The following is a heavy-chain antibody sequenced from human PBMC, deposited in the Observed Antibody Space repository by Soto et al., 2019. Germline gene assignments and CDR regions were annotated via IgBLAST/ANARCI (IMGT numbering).Heavy chain of an antibody. Sequence: PSETLSLTCTVSGASISSGENYWTWIRQPPGKDLEWIGYISYSGSTHYNPSVRSRVTISMDTSKNQFSLKLSSVTAADTAVYYCERGSVQFLFDPWGQGTLVTVSS. D-gene: IGHD3-3*01. CDR1: GASISSGENY. J-gene: IGHJ5*02. CDR2: ISYSGST. CDR3: ERGSVQFLFDP. V-gene: IGHV4-30-4*01.